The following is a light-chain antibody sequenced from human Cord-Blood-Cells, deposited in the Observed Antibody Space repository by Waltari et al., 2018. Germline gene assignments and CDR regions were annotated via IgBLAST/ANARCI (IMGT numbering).Light chain of an antibody. CDR2: KAS. Sequence: DIQMTQSPYTLSASVGDRVTITCRASQSISSWLAWYQQKPGKAPKLLIYKASSLESGVPSRFSGSGSGTEFTLTISSLQPDDFATYYCQQYNSYSFGPGTKVDIK. V-gene: IGKV1-5*03. CDR3: QQYNSYS. J-gene: IGKJ3*01. CDR1: QSISSW.